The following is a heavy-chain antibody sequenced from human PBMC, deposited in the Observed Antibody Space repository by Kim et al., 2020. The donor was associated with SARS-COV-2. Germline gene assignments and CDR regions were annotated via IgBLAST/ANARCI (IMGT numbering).Heavy chain of an antibody. J-gene: IGHJ3*02. V-gene: IGHV3-30*07. CDR3: ARDRDGSGSKDYNDAFDI. Sequence: KGRFTISRDNSKNTLYLQMNSLRAEDTAVYYCARDRDGSGSKDYNDAFDIWGQGTMVTVSS. D-gene: IGHD3-10*01.